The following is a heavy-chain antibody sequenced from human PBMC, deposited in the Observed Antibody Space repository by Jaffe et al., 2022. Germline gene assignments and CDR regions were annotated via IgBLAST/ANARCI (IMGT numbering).Heavy chain of an antibody. Sequence: QVQLVQSGSELKKPGASVKVSCKASGYTFTSYAMNWVRQAPGQGLEWMGWINTNTGNPTYAQGFTGRFVFSLDTSVSTAYLQISSLKAEDTAVYYCARSDIVVVVAATLGYYYYMDVWGKGTTVTVSS. V-gene: IGHV7-4-1*02. J-gene: IGHJ6*03. D-gene: IGHD2-15*01. CDR3: ARSDIVVVVAATLGYYYYMDV. CDR2: INTNTGNP. CDR1: GYTFTSYA.